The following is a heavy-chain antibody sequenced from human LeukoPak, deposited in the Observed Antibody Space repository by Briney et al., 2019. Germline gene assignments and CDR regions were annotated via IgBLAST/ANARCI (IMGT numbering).Heavy chain of an antibody. CDR3: AREGYDILTGYPYYFDY. CDR1: GFTFSSYA. J-gene: IGHJ4*02. Sequence: GGSLRLSCAASGFTFSSYAMHWVRQAPGKGLEWVAAISYDGSNKYYADSVKGRFTISRDNSKNTLYLQMNSLRAEDTAVYYCAREGYDILTGYPYYFDYWGQGTLVTVSS. CDR2: ISYDGSNK. D-gene: IGHD3-9*01. V-gene: IGHV3-30-3*01.